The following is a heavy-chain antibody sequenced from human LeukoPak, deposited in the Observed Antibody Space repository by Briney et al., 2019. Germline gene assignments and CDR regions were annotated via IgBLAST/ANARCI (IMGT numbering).Heavy chain of an antibody. D-gene: IGHD1-1*01. J-gene: IGHJ4*02. V-gene: IGHV3-48*02. CDR1: GFTFSTFS. Sequence: GGSLRLSCAASGFTFSTFSMSWVRQAPGKGVEWVSYISSTSSTIYYADSVKGRFTISRDNAKNSLYLQMNSLRDEDTAIYYCARSGNYDCWGQGTLVTVSS. CDR3: ARSGNYDC. CDR2: ISSTSSTI.